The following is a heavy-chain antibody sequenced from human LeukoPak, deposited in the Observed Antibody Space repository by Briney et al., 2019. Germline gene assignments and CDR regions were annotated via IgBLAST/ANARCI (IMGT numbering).Heavy chain of an antibody. CDR1: GFIFKNYA. V-gene: IGHV3-23*01. J-gene: IGHJ3*02. CDR2: ISGTSDTT. Sequence: GGSLRLSCAASGFIFKNYAMSWARQAPGKGLEWVSIISGTSDTTRYGDSVRGRFTTSRDNPRNTLYLQMNSLRVDDTAVYYCAKADATIGGAFDIWGQGTMVTVSS. D-gene: IGHD3-3*01. CDR3: AKADATIGGAFDI.